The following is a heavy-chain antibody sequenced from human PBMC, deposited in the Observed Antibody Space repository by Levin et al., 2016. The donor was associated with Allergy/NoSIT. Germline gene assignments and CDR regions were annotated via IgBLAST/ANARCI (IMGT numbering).Heavy chain of an antibody. CDR1: GGSIRYYY. Sequence: SETLSLTCTVSGGSIRYYYWSWIRQPAGKGLEWIGRVHTSDTNYNPSLESRVTMSVDTSSNQFSLRLSSVTAADTAVYYCARHEWAGQLVAWGQGTLVTVSS. D-gene: IGHD6-6*01. V-gene: IGHV4-4*07. CDR2: VHTSDT. J-gene: IGHJ5*02. CDR3: ARHEWAGQLVA.